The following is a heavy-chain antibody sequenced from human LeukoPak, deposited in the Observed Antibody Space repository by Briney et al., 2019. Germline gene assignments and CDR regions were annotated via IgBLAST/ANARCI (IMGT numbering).Heavy chain of an antibody. CDR2: TSYDGSNK. D-gene: IGHD6-19*01. Sequence: GRSLRLSCAASGFTFSSYGMHWVRQAPGKGLEWVAVTSYDGSNKYYADSVKGRFTISRDNSKNTLYLQMNSLRAEDTAVYYCAKAGGSGWYPDFDYWGQGTLVTVSS. J-gene: IGHJ4*02. V-gene: IGHV3-30*18. CDR3: AKAGGSGWYPDFDY. CDR1: GFTFSSYG.